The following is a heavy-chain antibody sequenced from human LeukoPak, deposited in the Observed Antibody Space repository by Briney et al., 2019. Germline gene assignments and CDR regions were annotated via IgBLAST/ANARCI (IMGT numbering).Heavy chain of an antibody. Sequence: NPSETLSLTCTVSGGSISSHYWTWIRQSPGKGLEWIGYIYYSGSTNYNPSLKSRVTISVDTSKNQFSLKLSSVTAADTAVYYCASSSGSYYNWGQGTLVTVSS. D-gene: IGHD3-10*01. CDR3: ASSSGSYYN. CDR1: GGSISSHY. J-gene: IGHJ4*02. CDR2: IYYSGST. V-gene: IGHV4-59*11.